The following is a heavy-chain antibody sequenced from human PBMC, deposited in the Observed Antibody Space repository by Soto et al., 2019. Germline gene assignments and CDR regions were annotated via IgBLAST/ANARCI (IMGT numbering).Heavy chain of an antibody. CDR3: ARGAFYCCDCYYDGIDV. Sequence: ASVKLTCKASGYTFTSYGISWVRQAPGQGLEWMGWISAYNGNTNYAQKLQGRVTMTTDTSTSTAYMELRSLRSDDTAVYYCARGAFYCCDCYYDGIDVWGQGTTVTVSS. J-gene: IGHJ6*02. CDR2: ISAYNGNT. D-gene: IGHD2-15*01. CDR1: GYTFTSYG. V-gene: IGHV1-18*01.